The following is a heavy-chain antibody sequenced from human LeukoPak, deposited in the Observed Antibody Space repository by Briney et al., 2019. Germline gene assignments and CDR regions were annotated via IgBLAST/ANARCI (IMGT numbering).Heavy chain of an antibody. CDR1: GFIFSNYA. J-gene: IGHJ4*02. CDR3: AKHLWRDLVSFGEGYYFGY. CDR2: ISGTSDST. V-gene: IGHV3-23*01. D-gene: IGHD3-10*01. Sequence: GGSLRLSCAASGFIFSNYAMSWVRQAPGKGLESVSIISGTSDSTYYADSVKGRFTISRDNSKNTLYLQMNSLRVDDTAVYYCAKHLWRDLVSFGEGYYFGYWGQGTLVTVSS.